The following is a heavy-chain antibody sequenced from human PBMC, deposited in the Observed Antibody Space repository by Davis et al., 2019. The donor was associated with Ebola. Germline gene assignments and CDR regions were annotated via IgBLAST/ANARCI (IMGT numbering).Heavy chain of an antibody. Sequence: GESLKISCAASGFTFSSYEMNWVRQAPGKGLEWVSYISSSGSTIYYADSVKGRFTISRDNAKNSLYLQMNSLRAEDTAVYYCARDRHSYYYYGMDVWGQGTTVTVSS. CDR2: ISSSGSTI. J-gene: IGHJ6*02. V-gene: IGHV3-48*03. CDR3: ARDRHSYYYYGMDV. CDR1: GFTFSSYE.